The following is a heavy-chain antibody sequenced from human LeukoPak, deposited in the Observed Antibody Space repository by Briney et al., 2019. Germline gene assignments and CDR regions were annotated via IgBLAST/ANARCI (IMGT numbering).Heavy chain of an antibody. V-gene: IGHV1-2*02. J-gene: IGHJ5*02. D-gene: IGHD2-2*03. CDR3: ARDLDIVVVPAATGLDP. CDR2: INPNSGGT. CDR1: GYTFTGYY. Sequence: EASVKVSCKASGYTFTGYYMHWVRQAPGQGLEWMGWINPNSGGTNYAQKFQGRVTMTRDTSISTAYMELSRLRSDDTAVYYCARDLDIVVVPAATGLDPWGQGTLVTVSS.